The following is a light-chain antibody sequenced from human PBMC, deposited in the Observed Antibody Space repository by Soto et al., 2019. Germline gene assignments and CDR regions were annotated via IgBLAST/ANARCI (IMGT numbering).Light chain of an antibody. Sequence: ALTQPPSASGSPGQSVTISFTVTKNDIGVYDFVSWYQHHPGKAPRLIIYEVVQRPSGVPDRFSGSKSGNTASLTVSGLQAADEADYFCKSYAGSNTYVFGSGTKVT. CDR1: KNDIGVYDF. CDR2: EVV. J-gene: IGLJ1*01. V-gene: IGLV2-8*01. CDR3: KSYAGSNTYV.